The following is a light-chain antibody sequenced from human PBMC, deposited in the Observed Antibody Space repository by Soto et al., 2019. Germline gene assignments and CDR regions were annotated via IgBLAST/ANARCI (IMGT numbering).Light chain of an antibody. V-gene: IGLV2-8*01. CDR2: EVS. Sequence: QSALTQSPSASGSPGQSVTISCTGTSSDVGNYKYVSWYQQHPGKAPKLMIYEVSKRPSGVPDRFSGSKSVNTASLTVSGLQAEDEADYYCSSYAGSNNWVFGGGTKLTVL. CDR1: SSDVGNYKY. J-gene: IGLJ3*02. CDR3: SSYAGSNNWV.